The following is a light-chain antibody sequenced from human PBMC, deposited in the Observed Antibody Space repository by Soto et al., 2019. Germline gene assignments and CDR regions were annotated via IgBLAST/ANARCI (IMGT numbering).Light chain of an antibody. CDR2: AAS. CDR1: QTITTY. V-gene: IGKV1-39*01. CDR3: QQTYSALWT. Sequence: DIQMTQSPSSLSASVGDRVTISCRASQTITTYLNWYQQKPGKAPKLLIYAASSLHSGVPSRFSGSGSGTDFTLTISSLQPEDFVAYYCQQTYSALWTFGQGTKLEIK. J-gene: IGKJ1*01.